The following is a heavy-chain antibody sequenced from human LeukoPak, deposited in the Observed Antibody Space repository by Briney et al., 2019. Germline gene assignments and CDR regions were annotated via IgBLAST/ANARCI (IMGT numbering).Heavy chain of an antibody. D-gene: IGHD1-26*01. CDR2: IYYNGKT. CDR3: ARYSGSHYAFDI. Sequence: PSQTLSLTCTVSGGSISSGDYYWGWIRQPPGEGLEWIGNIYYNGKTFYNESVKSRVTISVDTSKNQFSLKLNSVTAADTALFYCARYSGSHYAFDIWGQGTMVTVSS. V-gene: IGHV4-39*01. CDR1: GGSISSGDYY. J-gene: IGHJ3*02.